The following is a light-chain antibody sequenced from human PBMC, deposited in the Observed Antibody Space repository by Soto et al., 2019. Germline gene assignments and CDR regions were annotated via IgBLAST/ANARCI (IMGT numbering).Light chain of an antibody. J-gene: IGKJ2*01. CDR1: QSVSSY. CDR2: GAS. Sequence: EIVLTQSPATLSLSPGERATLSFRASQSVSSYLAWYQHKPGQPPRLLIYGASNRATGIPARFSGSGSGTDFTLTISSLEPEDFAVYYCQQRSSWRTFGQGTKLEIK. V-gene: IGKV3-11*01. CDR3: QQRSSWRT.